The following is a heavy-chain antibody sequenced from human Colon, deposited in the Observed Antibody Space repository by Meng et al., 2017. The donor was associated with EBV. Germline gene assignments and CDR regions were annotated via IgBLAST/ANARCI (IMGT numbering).Heavy chain of an antibody. Sequence: QVQLQELGPGLVNPSQSLSLTCTVSGGSISSGGYYWRWIRQHPGKGLEWIGYIYYSGSTYYNPAFKSRVTISIVTSKNQFFLKLSSVPAADTAVDYCARGPSRWLQFSFDYWGQGTLVTASS. CDR2: IYYSGST. CDR1: GGSISSGGYY. V-gene: IGHV4-31*03. CDR3: ARGPSRWLQFSFDY. J-gene: IGHJ4*02. D-gene: IGHD5-24*01.